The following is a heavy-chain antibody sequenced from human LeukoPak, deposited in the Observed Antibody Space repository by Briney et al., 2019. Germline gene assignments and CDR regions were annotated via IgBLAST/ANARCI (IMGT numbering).Heavy chain of an antibody. D-gene: IGHD6-19*01. CDR3: ATDGQSSGWYGFDY. Sequence: GGSLGLSCAASGFTFSTYSMNWVRQAPGKGLEWVASITSPVGHIYYADSLKGRITISRDNAKSSLYLQMNSLRAEDTAVYYCATDGQSSGWYGFDYWGQGTLVTVSS. CDR2: ITSPVGHI. V-gene: IGHV3-21*01. J-gene: IGHJ4*02. CDR1: GFTFSTYS.